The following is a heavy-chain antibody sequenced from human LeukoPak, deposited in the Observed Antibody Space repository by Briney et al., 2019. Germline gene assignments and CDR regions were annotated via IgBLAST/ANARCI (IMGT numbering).Heavy chain of an antibody. CDR2: ISGRGGST. J-gene: IGHJ4*02. V-gene: IGHV3-23*01. D-gene: IGHD3-10*01. Sequence: PGRSLRLSWAASGFTVGSYAMSWVRQAPGRGLGWVSAISGRGGSTYYADSVKGRFTISRDNSKNTLYLQMNSLRAEDTAVYYCAKDLYYKKPLDYWGQGTLVTVSS. CDR1: GFTVGSYA. CDR3: AKDLYYKKPLDY.